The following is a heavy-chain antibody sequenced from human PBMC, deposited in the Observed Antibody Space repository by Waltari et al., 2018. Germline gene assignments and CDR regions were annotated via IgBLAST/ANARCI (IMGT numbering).Heavy chain of an antibody. CDR1: GYTFTAYY. V-gene: IGHV1-2*06. CDR3: SISNLGYYYYYGMDV. CDR2: INPNSGGT. J-gene: IGHJ6*02. Sequence: QVQLVQSGAEVKKPGASVKVSCKASGYTFTAYYMHWVRQAPGQGLEWMGRINPNSGGTNYARKFQGRVTMTRDRSISTAYMELGRLRSDDTALYYCSISNLGYYYYYGMDVWGQGTTVTVSS. D-gene: IGHD7-27*01.